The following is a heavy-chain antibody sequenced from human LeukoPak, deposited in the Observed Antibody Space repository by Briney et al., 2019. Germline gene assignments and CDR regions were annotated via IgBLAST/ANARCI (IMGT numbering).Heavy chain of an antibody. V-gene: IGHV4-59*01. CDR3: ARGSDFGDY. J-gene: IGHJ4*02. D-gene: IGHD4-17*01. CDR2: IYYSGST. Sequence: SETLSLTCTVSRASISIYYWSWIRQPPGKGLEWIGYIYYSGSTNYNPSLKGRVTMSVDTAKNQCSLRLSSVTAADTAVYYCARGSDFGDYWGQGTLVTVS. CDR1: RASISIYY.